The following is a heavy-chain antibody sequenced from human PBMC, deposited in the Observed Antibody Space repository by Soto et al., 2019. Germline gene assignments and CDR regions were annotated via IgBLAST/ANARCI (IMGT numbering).Heavy chain of an antibody. CDR3: ARGKGAYSSSFYFDY. CDR1: GGSISSGGYY. D-gene: IGHD6-6*01. Sequence: SETLSLTCTVSGGSISSGGYYWSWIRQHPGKGLEWIGYIYYSGSTYYNPSLKSRVTISVDTSKNQFSLKLSSVTAADTAVYYCARGKGAYSSSFYFDYWGQGTLVTVSS. CDR2: IYYSGST. V-gene: IGHV4-31*03. J-gene: IGHJ4*02.